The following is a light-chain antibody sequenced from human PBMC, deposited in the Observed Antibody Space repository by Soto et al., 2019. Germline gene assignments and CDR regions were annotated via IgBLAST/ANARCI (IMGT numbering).Light chain of an antibody. Sequence: EIVLTQSPGTLSLSPGERAILFCRASQSVSSSYLAWYQQKPGPAPRLLIYGASSRATGVPDRFSGRGSGTDFTLTISRLEPEDFAVYYCQQYGSSFYTFGPGTKVDI. CDR1: QSVSSSY. CDR2: GAS. J-gene: IGKJ3*01. V-gene: IGKV3-20*01. CDR3: QQYGSSFYT.